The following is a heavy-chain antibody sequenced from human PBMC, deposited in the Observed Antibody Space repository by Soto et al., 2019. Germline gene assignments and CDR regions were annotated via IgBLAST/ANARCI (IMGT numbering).Heavy chain of an antibody. Sequence: QVQLVESGGGVVQPGRSLRLSCGASGFTFTSYAMHWVRQAPGKGLEWVAVTSYDGSNKYYADSVKGRFTISRDNSKNTLYLQMNSLRPEDTAVYYCAKDGGSGSWYSAEHFPHWGQGTLVTVSS. CDR1: GFTFTSYA. CDR2: TSYDGSNK. D-gene: IGHD6-13*01. J-gene: IGHJ1*01. CDR3: AKDGGSGSWYSAEHFPH. V-gene: IGHV3-30*18.